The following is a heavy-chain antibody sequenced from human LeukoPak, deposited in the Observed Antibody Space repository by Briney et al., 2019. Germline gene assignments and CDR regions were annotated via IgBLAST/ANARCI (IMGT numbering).Heavy chain of an antibody. Sequence: PGGSLRLSCAASGFTFSSYAMTWVRQAPGKGLEWVSAISDSGRSTYYADSVKGRFTISRDICKSTLYLQMNNLRAEDTALYSCAKGQKWELPLDFWGQGTLVTVSS. CDR2: ISDSGRST. V-gene: IGHV3-23*01. CDR3: AKGQKWELPLDF. CDR1: GFTFSSYA. J-gene: IGHJ4*02. D-gene: IGHD1-26*01.